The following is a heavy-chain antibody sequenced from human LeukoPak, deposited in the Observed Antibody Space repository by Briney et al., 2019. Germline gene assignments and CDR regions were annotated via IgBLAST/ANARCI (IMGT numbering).Heavy chain of an antibody. Sequence: KPSETLSLTCTVSGDSISSYSWSWIRQPPGKGLEWIGRIYTSGSTNYNPSLKSRVVISVDTSKNQFSLNLASVTAADTAVYFCARGETLDETPPGWVYFSHWGPGTLVTVSS. V-gene: IGHV4-4*07. CDR3: ARGETLDETPPGWVYFSH. CDR1: GDSISSYS. D-gene: IGHD1-14*01. CDR2: IYTSGST. J-gene: IGHJ1*01.